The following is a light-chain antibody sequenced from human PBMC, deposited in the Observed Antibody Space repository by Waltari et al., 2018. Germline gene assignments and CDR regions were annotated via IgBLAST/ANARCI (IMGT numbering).Light chain of an antibody. Sequence: QSALTQPPSASGSLGQSVTISCTGTSSDVGDYDYVSWFQQHPGQAPKLMIYDVSKRPSGVPDRLSGSKSGNTASLTVSGLQAEDEADYYCSSYAGSNNLVFGSGTKVTVL. CDR2: DVS. CDR1: SSDVGDYDY. J-gene: IGLJ1*01. CDR3: SSYAGSNNLV. V-gene: IGLV2-8*01.